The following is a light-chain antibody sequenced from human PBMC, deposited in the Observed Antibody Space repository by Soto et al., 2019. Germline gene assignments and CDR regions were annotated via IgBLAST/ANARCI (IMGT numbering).Light chain of an antibody. Sequence: EIVMTQSPATLSVSPGERATLSCGASHSVANNYLAWYQQKHGQAPRLLIFAASSRANGVPQRFSGSGSGTEFTLTISRLEPEDFAVYYCQQYGSSSWTFGQGTKVDIK. CDR2: AAS. V-gene: IGKV3-20*01. CDR3: QQYGSSSWT. CDR1: HSVANNY. J-gene: IGKJ1*01.